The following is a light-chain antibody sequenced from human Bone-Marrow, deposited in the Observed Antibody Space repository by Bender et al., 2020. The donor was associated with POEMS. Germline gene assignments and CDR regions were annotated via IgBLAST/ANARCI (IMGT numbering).Light chain of an antibody. CDR3: FSYAGSPVI. Sequence: QSVLTQPPSVSGAPGQRVTISCTGSSSNTGSGYDINCYQHLPGTAPKLLIYGYNNRPSGVPDRFSGSKSGTSASLAITGLQAEDEGDYYCFSYAGSPVIFGGGTKLTVL. V-gene: IGLV1-40*01. CDR2: GYN. J-gene: IGLJ2*01. CDR1: SSNTGSGYD.